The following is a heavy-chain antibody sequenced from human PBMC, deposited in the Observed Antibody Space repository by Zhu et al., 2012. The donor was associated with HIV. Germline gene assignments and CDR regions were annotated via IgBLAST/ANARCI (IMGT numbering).Heavy chain of an antibody. Sequence: QVQESASSLVKPSQTLSLTCTVSGGSISSGGYSWSWIRQPPGKGLEWIGYIYSSGRPYYNPSLKSRVTISLDRSTNQFSLKLGSVTAADTAVYYCAGYDYGDFGGPTQNAFHIWGQGTLVPVSS. D-gene: IGHD4-17*01. CDR3: AGYDYGDFGGPTQNAFHI. J-gene: IGHJ3*02. V-gene: IGHV4-30-2*01. CDR2: IYSSGRP. CDR1: GGSISSGGYS.